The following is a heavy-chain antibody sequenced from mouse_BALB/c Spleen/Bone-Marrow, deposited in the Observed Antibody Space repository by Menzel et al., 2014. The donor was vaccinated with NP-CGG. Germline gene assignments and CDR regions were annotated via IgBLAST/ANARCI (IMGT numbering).Heavy chain of an antibody. V-gene: IGHV1S81*02. Sequence: VQLQQSGAELVKPGASVKLSCKASGYTFXSYWMHWVKQRPGQGLEWIGEINPSNGRTNYNEKFKSKATLTVDKSSSTAYMQLSSLTSEDSAVYYCARGGGSYYAMDYWGQGTSVTVSS. CDR3: ARGGGSYYAMDY. D-gene: IGHD1-1*02. CDR2: INPSNGRT. CDR1: GYTFXSYW. J-gene: IGHJ4*01.